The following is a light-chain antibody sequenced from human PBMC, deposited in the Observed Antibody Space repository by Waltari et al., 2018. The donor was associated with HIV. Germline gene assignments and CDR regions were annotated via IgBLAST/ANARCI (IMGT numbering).Light chain of an antibody. J-gene: IGLJ3*02. Sequence: QVVLTQSPSASASLGASVKLTCTLSSGHSNYAIAWHQLQPGKGPRYLMKLNSDGSHTKVDGIPDRFSGSSSGAERYLTISSLQSEDEADYYCQTWGTGIRVFGGGTKLTVL. V-gene: IGLV4-69*01. CDR3: QTWGTGIRV. CDR1: SGHSNYA. CDR2: LNSDGSH.